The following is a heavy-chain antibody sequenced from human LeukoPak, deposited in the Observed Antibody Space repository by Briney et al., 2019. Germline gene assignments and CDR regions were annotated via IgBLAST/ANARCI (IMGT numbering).Heavy chain of an antibody. CDR2: ITPSSSTI. D-gene: IGHD2/OR15-2a*01. CDR1: GFTFTSYT. J-gene: IGHJ4*02. CDR3: ARNFDS. V-gene: IGHV3-48*01. Sequence: PGGSLGLSCAASGFTFTSYTMNWVRQAPGKGLEWVSYITPSSSTIYYADSVKGRFTMSRDNAENSLYLQMNSLRAEDTAVYYCARNFDSWGQGTLVTVSS.